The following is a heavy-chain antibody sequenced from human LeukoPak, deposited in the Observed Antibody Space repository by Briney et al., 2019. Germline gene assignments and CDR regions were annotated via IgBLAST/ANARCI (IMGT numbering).Heavy chain of an antibody. V-gene: IGHV3-64*01. Sequence: GGSLGLSCAASGFTFSSYAMHWVRQAPGKVLEYVSVISSNGGSTYYANSVKGRFTISRDNSKNTLYLQMGSLRVEDMAVYYCARALWFGELSLDYWGQGTLVTVSS. J-gene: IGHJ4*02. CDR1: GFTFSSYA. CDR2: ISSNGGST. CDR3: ARALWFGELSLDY. D-gene: IGHD3-10*01.